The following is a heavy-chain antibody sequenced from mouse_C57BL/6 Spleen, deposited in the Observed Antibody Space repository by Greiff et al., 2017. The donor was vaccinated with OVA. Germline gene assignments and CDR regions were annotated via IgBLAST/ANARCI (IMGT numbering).Heavy chain of an antibody. V-gene: IGHV1-82*01. J-gene: IGHJ4*01. CDR1: GYAFSSSW. CDR3: ARSWGNYGGAMDY. CDR2: IYPGDGDT. Sequence: VMLVESGPELVKPGASVKISCKASGYAFSSSWMNWVKQRPGKGLEWIGRIYPGDGDTNYNGKFKGKATLTADKSSSTAYMQLSSLTSEDSAVYFCARSWGNYGGAMDYWGQGTSVTVSS. D-gene: IGHD2-1*01.